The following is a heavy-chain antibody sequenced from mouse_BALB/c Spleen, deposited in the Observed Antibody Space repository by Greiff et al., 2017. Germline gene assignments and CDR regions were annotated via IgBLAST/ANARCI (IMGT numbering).Heavy chain of an antibody. CDR3: ARGGVYYGYDEGPAY. CDR2: ISSGSSTI. Sequence: EVKLMESGGGLVQPGGSRKLSCAASGFTFSSFGMHWVRQAPEKGLEWVAYISSGSSTIYYADTVKGRFTISRDNPKNTLFLQMTSLRSEDTAMYYCARGGVYYGYDEGPAYWGQGTLVTVSA. J-gene: IGHJ3*01. D-gene: IGHD2-2*01. CDR1: GFTFSSFG. V-gene: IGHV5-17*02.